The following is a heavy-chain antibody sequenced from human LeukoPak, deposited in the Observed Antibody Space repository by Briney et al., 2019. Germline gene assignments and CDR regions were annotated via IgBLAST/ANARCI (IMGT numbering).Heavy chain of an antibody. CDR2: IYYSGST. D-gene: IGHD5-18*01. J-gene: IGHJ6*02. V-gene: IGHV4-59*01. Sequence: SETLSLTCTVSGGSISSYYWSWIRQPPGKGLEWIGYIYYSGSTNYHPSLKSRVTISVDTSKNQFSLKLSSVTAADTAVYYCARGIQQLPIGYYGMDVWGQGTTVTVSS. CDR3: ARGIQQLPIGYYGMDV. CDR1: GGSISSYY.